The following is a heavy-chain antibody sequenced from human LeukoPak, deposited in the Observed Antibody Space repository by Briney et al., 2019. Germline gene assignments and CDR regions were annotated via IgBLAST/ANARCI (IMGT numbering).Heavy chain of an antibody. CDR3: ARWTANYYDSSGYYCLDY. Sequence: ASVKVSCKASGYTFTSYAMHWVRQAPGQRLEWMGWINAGNGNTKYSQKFQGRVTITRDISASTAYMELSSLRSEDTAVYYCARWTANYYDSSGYYCLDYWGQGTLVTVSS. J-gene: IGHJ4*02. V-gene: IGHV1-3*01. D-gene: IGHD3-22*01. CDR2: INAGNGNT. CDR1: GYTFTSYA.